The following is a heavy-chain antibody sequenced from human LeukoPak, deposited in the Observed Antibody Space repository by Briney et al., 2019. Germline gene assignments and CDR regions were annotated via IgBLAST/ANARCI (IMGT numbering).Heavy chain of an antibody. CDR1: GGSISSSSYY. D-gene: IGHD3-3*01. CDR2: IYYSGST. J-gene: IGHJ5*02. CDR3: ARGVTTNWFDP. V-gene: IGHV4-39*01. Sequence: SEPLSLTCTVSGGSISSSSYYRGWIRQPPGKGLEWIGSIYYSGSTYYNPSLKSRVTISVDTSKNQFSLKLSSVTAADTAVYYCARGVTTNWFDPWGQGTLVTVSS.